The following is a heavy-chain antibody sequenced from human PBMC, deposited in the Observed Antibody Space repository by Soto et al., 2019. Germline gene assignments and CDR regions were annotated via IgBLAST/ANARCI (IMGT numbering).Heavy chain of an antibody. CDR2: ISGSGGST. Sequence: GESLKISCAASGFTFSSYAMSWVRQAPGKGLEWVSAISGSGGSTYYADSVKGRFTISRDNSKNTLYLQMNSLRAEDTAVYYCAKRGGIAAAGKYYWGQGTLVTVSS. D-gene: IGHD6-13*01. J-gene: IGHJ4*02. CDR1: GFTFSSYA. V-gene: IGHV3-23*01. CDR3: AKRGGIAAAGKYY.